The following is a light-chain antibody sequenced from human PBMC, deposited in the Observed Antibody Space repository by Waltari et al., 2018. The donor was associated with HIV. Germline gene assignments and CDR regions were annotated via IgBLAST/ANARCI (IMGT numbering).Light chain of an antibody. J-gene: IGLJ1*01. CDR2: VNS. CDR3: QSFDNSLNGYV. V-gene: IGLV1-40*01. CDR1: SSNIGANFD. Sequence: QSVLTQPPSLSGAPGQRVTISCTGSSSNIGANFDVHWYQVLPGTAPKLLIFVNSTRPSGAPDRFPGSKAGTSASLAITGLQPEDEAEYFCQSFDNSLNGYVFGTGTTVIVL.